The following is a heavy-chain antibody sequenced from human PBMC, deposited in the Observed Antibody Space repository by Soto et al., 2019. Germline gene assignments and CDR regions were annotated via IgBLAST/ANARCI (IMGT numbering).Heavy chain of an antibody. V-gene: IGHV1-24*01. Sequence: EASVKVSCKVSGDTLTELSMHCVRQAPGKGLEWMGGFDPEDGETIYAQKFQGRVTMTEDTSTDTAYMELSSLRSEDTAVYYCATDPDNYYGSESLWGQGTLVTVSS. CDR2: FDPEDGET. CDR1: GDTLTELS. D-gene: IGHD3-10*01. J-gene: IGHJ4*02. CDR3: ATDPDNYYGSESL.